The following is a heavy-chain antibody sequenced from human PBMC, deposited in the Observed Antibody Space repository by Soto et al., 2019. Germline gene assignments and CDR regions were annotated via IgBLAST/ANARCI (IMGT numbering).Heavy chain of an antibody. CDR2: ISAYNGNT. V-gene: IGHV1-18*01. CDR1: GYTFTSYG. Sequence: GASVKVSCKASGYTFTSYGISWVRQAPGQGLEWMGWISAYNGNTNYAQKLQGRVTMTTDTSTSTAYMELSSLRSEDTAVYYCARDPRWEGYYYYYGMDVWGQGTTVTV. CDR3: ARDPRWEGYYYYYGMDV. D-gene: IGHD1-26*01. J-gene: IGHJ6*02.